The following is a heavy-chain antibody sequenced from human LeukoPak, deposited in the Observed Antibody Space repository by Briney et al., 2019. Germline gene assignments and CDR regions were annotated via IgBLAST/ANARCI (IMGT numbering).Heavy chain of an antibody. CDR2: MNPNSGNT. Sequence: GASVKVSCKATGYTFTSYDINWERQATGQGLEWMGWMNPNSGNTGYAQKFQGRVTMTRNTSISTAYMELSSLRSEDTAVYYCARGPHRYCSGGSCVIDYWGQGTLVTVSS. CDR3: ARGPHRYCSGGSCVIDY. J-gene: IGHJ4*02. V-gene: IGHV1-8*01. D-gene: IGHD2-15*01. CDR1: GYTFTSYD.